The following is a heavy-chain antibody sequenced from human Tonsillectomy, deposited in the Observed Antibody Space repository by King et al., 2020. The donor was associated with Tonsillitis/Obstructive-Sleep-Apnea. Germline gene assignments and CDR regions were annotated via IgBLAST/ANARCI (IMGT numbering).Heavy chain of an antibody. D-gene: IGHD5-18*01. CDR3: AREHLSGYSYGRYNWFDP. J-gene: IGHJ5*02. Sequence: QLVQSGAEVKKPGSSVKVSCKASGGTFISYGISWVRQAPGQGLEWMGGTIPIFGTVKYAQKFQGRVTITADESTSTAYMELSSLRSEDTAVFYCAREHLSGYSYGRYNWFDPWGQGTLVTVSS. CDR2: TIPIFGTV. CDR1: GGTFISYG. V-gene: IGHV1-69*12.